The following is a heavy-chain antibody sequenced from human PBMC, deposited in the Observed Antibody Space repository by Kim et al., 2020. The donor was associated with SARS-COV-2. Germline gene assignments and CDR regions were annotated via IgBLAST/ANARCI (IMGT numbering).Heavy chain of an antibody. J-gene: IGHJ6*01. CDR3: AIVAVLRFFDWILGYYGMD. D-gene: IGHD3-9*01. V-gene: IGHV1-18*01. Sequence: ASVKVSCKASGYTFTSYGISWVRQAPGQGLEWMAWISAYNGNTNYAQKLQGRVSITTDTSTTTAYMELRILRSYDPAVFYCAIVAVLRFFDWILGYYGMD. CDR1: GYTFTSYG. CDR2: ISAYNGNT.